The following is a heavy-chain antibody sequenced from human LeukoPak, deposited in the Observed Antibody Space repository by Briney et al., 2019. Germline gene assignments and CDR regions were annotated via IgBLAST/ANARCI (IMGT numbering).Heavy chain of an antibody. CDR3: ARKIRRIVGAYYYYYGMDV. CDR2: ISYDGSNK. V-gene: IGHV3-30-3*01. CDR1: GFTFSSYA. J-gene: IGHJ6*02. Sequence: GRSLRLSCAASGFTFSSYAMHWVRQAPGKGLEWVAVISYDGSNKYYADSVKGRFTISRDNSKNTLYLQMNSLRAEDTAVYYCARKIRRIVGAYYYYYGMDVWGQGTTVTVSS. D-gene: IGHD1-26*01.